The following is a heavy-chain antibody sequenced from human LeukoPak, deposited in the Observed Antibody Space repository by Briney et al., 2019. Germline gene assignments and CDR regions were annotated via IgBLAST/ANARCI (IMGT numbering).Heavy chain of an antibody. CDR1: GGSLSSGSYY. D-gene: IGHD3-10*01. CDR3: AREAYYYGSGSPYMDV. CDR2: IYYSGST. V-gene: IGHV4-61*01. J-gene: IGHJ6*04. Sequence: SETLSLTCTVSGGSLSSGSYYWRWIRQPPGTGLEWIGYIYYSGSTNYNPSLKSRVTISVDTSKNQFSLKLSSVTAADTAVYYRAREAYYYGSGSPYMDVWGKGTTVTVSS.